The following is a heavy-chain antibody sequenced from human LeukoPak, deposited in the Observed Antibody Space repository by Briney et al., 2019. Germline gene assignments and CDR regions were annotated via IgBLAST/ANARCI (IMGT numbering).Heavy chain of an antibody. V-gene: IGHV3-23*01. CDR2: ISGSGGST. J-gene: IGHJ4*02. CDR1: GFTFSSYA. CDR3: ARDIEAAGLFLDY. Sequence: GGSLRLSCAASGFTFSSYAMSRVRQAPGKGLEWVSAISGSGGSTYYADSVKGRFTISRDNSKNTLYLQMNSLRAEDTAVYYCARDIEAAGLFLDYWGQGTLVTVSS. D-gene: IGHD6-13*01.